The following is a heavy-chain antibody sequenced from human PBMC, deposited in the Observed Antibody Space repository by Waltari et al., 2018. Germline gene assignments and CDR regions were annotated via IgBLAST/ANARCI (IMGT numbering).Heavy chain of an antibody. J-gene: IGHJ5*02. CDR1: SYSIRSGYF. Sequence: QVQLQASGPGLARPSETLSLTCAVSSYSIRSGYFWGWIRQPPGKGLQWIGSISHSAKTYYNPSLKSRVSMSVDTSKNLFALKVTSVTAADTATYYCVRDLGGSGNSWFDAWGQGTLVIVSS. D-gene: IGHD3-10*01. CDR2: ISHSAKT. CDR3: VRDLGGSGNSWFDA. V-gene: IGHV4-38-2*02.